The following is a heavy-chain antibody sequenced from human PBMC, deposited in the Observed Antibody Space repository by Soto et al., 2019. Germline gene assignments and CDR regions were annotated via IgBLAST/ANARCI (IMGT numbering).Heavy chain of an antibody. CDR1: GFSLSDLF. V-gene: IGHV3-72*01. CDR3: ASIRGVFGY. J-gene: IGHJ4*02. Sequence: ESGGDLVQPGGSLRLSCEVSGFSLSDLFIDWVRQAPGKGLEWVGRTKDKAYSYTTEYAASVKGRFTISRDDSRNSLFLQMSSLKTEDTAVYYCASIRGVFGYWGQGTLVTVSS. CDR2: TKDKAYSYTT. D-gene: IGHD3-10*01.